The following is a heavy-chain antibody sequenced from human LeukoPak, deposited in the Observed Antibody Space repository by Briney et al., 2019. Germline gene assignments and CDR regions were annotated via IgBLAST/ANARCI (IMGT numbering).Heavy chain of an antibody. D-gene: IGHD1-26*01. CDR3: ARDPYSGTYGDTYYYYMDV. CDR1: GFNFSDHY. J-gene: IGHJ6*03. CDR2: ISSSGSTI. Sequence: GGSLRLSCAASGFNFSDHYMTWIRQAPGKGLEWVSYISSSGSTIYYADSVKGRFTISRDNAKNSLYLQMNSLRAEDTAVYYCARDPYSGTYGDTYYYYMDVWGKGTTVTISS. V-gene: IGHV3-11*04.